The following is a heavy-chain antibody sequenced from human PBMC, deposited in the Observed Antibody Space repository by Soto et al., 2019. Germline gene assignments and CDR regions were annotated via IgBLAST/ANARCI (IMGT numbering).Heavy chain of an antibody. J-gene: IGHJ6*02. D-gene: IGHD1-26*01. CDR1: GFTFSSYA. Sequence: QLLESGGGLVQPGGSLRLSCAASGFTFSSYAMNWVRQAPGKGLEWVSGISNSDGSTYYADSVQGRSPSSRDNSKNTVYLQMNSLRADDTAVYYCAKYVGGSSYGLDVWGQGTTVTVSS. CDR3: AKYVGGSSYGLDV. CDR2: ISNSDGST. V-gene: IGHV3-23*01.